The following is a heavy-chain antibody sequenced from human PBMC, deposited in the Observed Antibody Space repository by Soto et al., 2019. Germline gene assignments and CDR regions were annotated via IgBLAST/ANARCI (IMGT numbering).Heavy chain of an antibody. CDR3: AKDIGSIAARPGGNYYYGMDV. Sequence: EVQLVESGGGLVQPGRSLRLSCAASGFTFDDYAMHWVRQAPGKGLEWVSGISWNSGSIGYADSVKGRFTISRDNAKNSLYLQMNSLRAEDTALYYCAKDIGSIAARPGGNYYYGMDVWGQGTTVTVSS. D-gene: IGHD6-6*01. CDR1: GFTFDDYA. CDR2: ISWNSGSI. J-gene: IGHJ6*02. V-gene: IGHV3-9*01.